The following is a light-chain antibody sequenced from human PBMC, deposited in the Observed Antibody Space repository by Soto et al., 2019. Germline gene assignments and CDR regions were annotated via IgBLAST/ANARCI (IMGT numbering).Light chain of an antibody. J-gene: IGLJ1*01. V-gene: IGLV2-14*01. CDR2: EVT. CDR3: SSYTSRITRV. CDR1: ISDVGGYNY. Sequence: QSALTQPASLSGSPGQSITISCTGTISDVGGYNYVSWYQQHPGKAPKLMIYEVTNRPSGVSNRFSGSKSGNTASLTTSGLQAEDEADYYCSSYTSRITRVFGTGTKVTVL.